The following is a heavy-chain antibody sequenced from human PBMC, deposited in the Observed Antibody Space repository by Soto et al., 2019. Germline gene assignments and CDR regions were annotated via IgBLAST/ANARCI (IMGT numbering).Heavy chain of an antibody. CDR3: ARSQGSSTSLDIYYYYYYGMDV. D-gene: IGHD2-2*01. V-gene: IGHV1-69*01. CDR1: GGTFSSYA. Sequence: QVQLVQSGAEVKKPGSSVKVSCKASGGTFSSYAIIWVRQAPGQGLEWMGGIIPISGTANYAQKFQGRVTITADESTSTAYMELSRLRSEDTAVYYCARSQGSSTSLDIYYYYYYGMDVWGQGTTVTVSS. CDR2: IIPISGTA. J-gene: IGHJ6*02.